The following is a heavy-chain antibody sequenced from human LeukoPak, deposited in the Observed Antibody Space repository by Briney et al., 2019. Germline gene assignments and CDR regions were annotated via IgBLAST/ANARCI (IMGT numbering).Heavy chain of an antibody. D-gene: IGHD5-12*01. V-gene: IGHV4-59*01. J-gene: IGHJ4*02. CDR1: GGSISGYY. CDR2: ISYSGSI. CDR3: ARSSSGYDSGEL. Sequence: SETLSLTCTVSGGSISGYYWSWIRQPPGKGLEWIGYISYSGSINYDPSLKSRVTISVHTSKNQFSLKLDSVTAADTAVYYCARSSSGYDSGELWGQGTLVTVSS.